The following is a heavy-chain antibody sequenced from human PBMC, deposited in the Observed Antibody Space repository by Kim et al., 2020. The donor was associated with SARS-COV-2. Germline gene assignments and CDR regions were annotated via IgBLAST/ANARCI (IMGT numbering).Heavy chain of an antibody. J-gene: IGHJ4*02. CDR3: AHSTVTTLVSFDY. D-gene: IGHD4-17*01. Sequence: SQKFQGRVTSTRDTSASTAYMELSSLRSEDTAVYYCAHSTVTTLVSFDYWGQGTLVTVSS. V-gene: IGHV1-3*01.